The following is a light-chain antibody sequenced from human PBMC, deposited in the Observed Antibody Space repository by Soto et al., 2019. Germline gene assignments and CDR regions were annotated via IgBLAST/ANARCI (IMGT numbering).Light chain of an antibody. CDR3: QSYDSSLSGFYV. Sequence: QSVLTQPPSVSGAPGQRVTISCTGSSANIGAGYDVHWYQQLPGTAPKLLIYGDSNRPSGVPDRFSGSKSGTSASLAITGLQAEDEADYYCQSYDSSLSGFYVFGTGTKHIVL. V-gene: IGLV1-40*01. CDR2: GDS. J-gene: IGLJ1*01. CDR1: SANIGAGYD.